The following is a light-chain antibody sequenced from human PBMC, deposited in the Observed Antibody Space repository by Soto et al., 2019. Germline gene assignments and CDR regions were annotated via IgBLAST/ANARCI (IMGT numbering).Light chain of an antibody. Sequence: EIVMTQSPATLSVSPGERATLSCRASQSVSSNLAWYQQKPGQAPRLLIYGASTRATGIPARFSGSGSGTEFTLTISSRQSEDFAFYYCQQYSNWPLTFGPGTKVDIK. CDR2: GAS. CDR1: QSVSSN. CDR3: QQYSNWPLT. J-gene: IGKJ3*01. V-gene: IGKV3-15*01.